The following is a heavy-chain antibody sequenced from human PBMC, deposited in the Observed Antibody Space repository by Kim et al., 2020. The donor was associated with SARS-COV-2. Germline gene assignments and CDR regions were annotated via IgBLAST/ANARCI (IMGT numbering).Heavy chain of an antibody. D-gene: IGHD3-9*01. CDR3: ARSSLRYFDRWFDP. V-gene: IGHV5-51*01. Sequence: SPSFQGQVTISADKSKSTAYLQWSSLKASDNAMYYCARSSLRYFDRWFDPWGQGTLVTVSS. J-gene: IGHJ5*02.